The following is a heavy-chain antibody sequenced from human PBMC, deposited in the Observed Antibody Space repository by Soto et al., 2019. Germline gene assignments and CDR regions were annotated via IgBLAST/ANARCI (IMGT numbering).Heavy chain of an antibody. CDR2: VDYSGTA. V-gene: IGHV4-39*01. J-gene: IGHJ4*02. Sequence: SETLSLTCTVSSGCMSVTNVRWGGVGEPPGKGLEWVGSVDYSGTAYFSPSLATRVTFHVAPSKNQFSLTLYSVTAADTAVYSCASTTGRPLDYWGEG. CDR3: ASTTGRPLDY. CDR1: SGCMSVTNVR. D-gene: IGHD1-1*01.